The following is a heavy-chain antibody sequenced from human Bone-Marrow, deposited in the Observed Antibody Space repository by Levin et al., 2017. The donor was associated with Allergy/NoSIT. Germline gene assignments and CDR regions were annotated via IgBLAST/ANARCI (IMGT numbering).Heavy chain of an antibody. CDR2: MYTDGRT. J-gene: IGHJ3*02. CDR1: GASITTTDYQ. D-gene: IGHD4-23*01. Sequence: SSETLSLTCSVSGASITTTDYQWGWVRLPPGKGLQWIGSMYTDGRTYYNPSLKSRVTISVDSSRHQFSLRLTSVTAADTAIYFCRRKRQQWSSDPSHIWGQGTTVIVSS. CDR3: RRKRQQWSSDPSHI. V-gene: IGHV4-39*01.